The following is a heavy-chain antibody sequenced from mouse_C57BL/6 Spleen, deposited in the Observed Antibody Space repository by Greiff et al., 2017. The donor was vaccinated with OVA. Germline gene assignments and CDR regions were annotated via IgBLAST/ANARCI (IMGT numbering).Heavy chain of an antibody. Sequence: QVQLQQSGAELVRPGSSVKLSCKASGYTFTSYWMHWVQQRPIQGLEWIGNIDPSDSETHYNQKFKDKATLTVDKSSSTAYMQLSSLTSEDSAVYYCAREGYYPLAYWGQGTLVTVSA. J-gene: IGHJ3*01. CDR1: GYTFTSYW. CDR2: IDPSDSET. V-gene: IGHV1-52*01. CDR3: AREGYYPLAY. D-gene: IGHD2-1*01.